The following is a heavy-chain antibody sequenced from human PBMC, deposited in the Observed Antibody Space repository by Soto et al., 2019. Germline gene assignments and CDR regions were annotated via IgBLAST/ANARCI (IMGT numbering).Heavy chain of an antibody. CDR2: TYYRSKWYN. CDR1: GDSVSSNSAA. D-gene: IGHD3-22*01. Sequence: SQTLSLTCAISGDSVSSNSAAWNWIRQSPSRGLEWLGRTYYRSKWYNDYAVSVKSRITINPDTSKNQFSLQLNSVTPEDTAVYYCAREPEYYYDSSGYYSFDYWGQGTLVTVSS. V-gene: IGHV6-1*01. J-gene: IGHJ4*02. CDR3: AREPEYYYDSSGYYSFDY.